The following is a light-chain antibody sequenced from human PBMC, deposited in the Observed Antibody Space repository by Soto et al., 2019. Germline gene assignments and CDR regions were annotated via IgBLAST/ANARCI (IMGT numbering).Light chain of an antibody. J-gene: IGKJ5*01. CDR3: QQCYSNPIT. Sequence: DTLMTQSPATLSVSPGDRVTITCRASQTISSWLAWYQQKPGKAPKLLIYASSSLQSGVPSRFSGSGSGADFILTISSLQSEDFATYYCQQCYSNPITFGEGTRLEIK. V-gene: IGKV1-39*01. CDR1: QTISSW. CDR2: ASS.